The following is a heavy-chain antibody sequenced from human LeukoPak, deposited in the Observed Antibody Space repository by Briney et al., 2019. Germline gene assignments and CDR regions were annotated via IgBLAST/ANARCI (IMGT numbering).Heavy chain of an antibody. V-gene: IGHV4-59*01. J-gene: IGHJ4*02. CDR2: IYYTGKT. D-gene: IGHD2-15*01. CDR3: ARWDCSSGTCYYLDY. Sequence: SETLSLTCSVSGGSINNYYWGWVRRPPGRGLEYIGHIYYTGKTDYNPSFKSRVTMSVDTSKNQLSLKLNFLTAADTAVYYCARWDCSSGTCYYLDYWGQGTLVIVSS. CDR1: GGSINNYY.